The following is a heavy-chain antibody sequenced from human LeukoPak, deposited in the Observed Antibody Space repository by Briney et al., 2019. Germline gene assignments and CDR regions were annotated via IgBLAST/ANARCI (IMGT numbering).Heavy chain of an antibody. Sequence: KPSETLSLTCAVSGGSISSSNWWSWVRQPPGKGLEWIGEINHSGSTNYNPSLKSRVTISVDTSKNQFSLKLSSVTAADTAVYYCARRRRYFDWLGPILFDYWGQGTLVTVSS. CDR1: GGSISSSNW. J-gene: IGHJ4*02. V-gene: IGHV4-4*02. D-gene: IGHD3-9*01. CDR2: INHSGST. CDR3: ARRRRYFDWLGPILFDY.